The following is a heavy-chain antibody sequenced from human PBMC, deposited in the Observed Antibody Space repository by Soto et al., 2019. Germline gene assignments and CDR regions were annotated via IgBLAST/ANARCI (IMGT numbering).Heavy chain of an antibody. V-gene: IGHV4-34*01. CDR2: VNHSGST. D-gene: IGHD3-22*01. Sequence: SETLSLTCAVYGGSFSGYYWSWIRQPPGKGLEWIGEVNHSGSTNYNPSLKSRVTISVDTSKNQFSLKLSSVTAADTAVYYCASTMIVVQDWFDPWGQGTLVTVSS. CDR1: GGSFSGYY. J-gene: IGHJ5*02. CDR3: ASTMIVVQDWFDP.